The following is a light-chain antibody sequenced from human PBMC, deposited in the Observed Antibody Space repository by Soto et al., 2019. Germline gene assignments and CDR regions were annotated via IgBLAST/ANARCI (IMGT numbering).Light chain of an antibody. CDR3: QHTTDFT. CDR2: DVS. V-gene: IGKV1-5*02. Sequence: DIQMTQSPSTLSASVVDGVTIICRASQSISSWLAWYQKKPGKAPKLLIYDVSNLERGVPPRFSGSTSGAESTLTITGLQPDDLGTYYCQHTTDFTFGQGTKVDIK. CDR1: QSISSW. J-gene: IGKJ2*01.